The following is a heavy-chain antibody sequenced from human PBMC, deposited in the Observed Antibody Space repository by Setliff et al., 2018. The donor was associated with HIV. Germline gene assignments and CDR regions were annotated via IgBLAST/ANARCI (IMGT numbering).Heavy chain of an antibody. Sequence: GGSLRLSCAASGFTFSFHAMTWVRQAPGKGLEWVSGTNGDGDSTYYADSVKGRFTVSRDNSKDTLTLQMNDLRAEDTGLYYCAKDYTTTFWEYNWFDLWGQGTLVTVSS. CDR3: AKDYTTTFWEYNWFDL. CDR2: TNGDGDST. D-gene: IGHD3-3*01. V-gene: IGHV3-23*01. J-gene: IGHJ5*02. CDR1: GFTFSFHA.